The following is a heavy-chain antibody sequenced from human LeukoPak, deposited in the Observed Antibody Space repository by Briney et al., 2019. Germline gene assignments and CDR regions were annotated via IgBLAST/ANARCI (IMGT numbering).Heavy chain of an antibody. D-gene: IGHD3-22*01. Sequence: GGSLRLSCAASGFTFSSYGMHWVRQAPGKGLEWVALIWFDGSNKYYADSVKGRFTISRDNSKNTLYLQMNSLRAEDTAVYYCAKGYYDSTSNYYYYGMDVWGQGTAVTVSS. CDR1: GFTFSSYG. CDR3: AKGYYDSTSNYYYYGMDV. V-gene: IGHV3-30*02. CDR2: IWFDGSNK. J-gene: IGHJ6*02.